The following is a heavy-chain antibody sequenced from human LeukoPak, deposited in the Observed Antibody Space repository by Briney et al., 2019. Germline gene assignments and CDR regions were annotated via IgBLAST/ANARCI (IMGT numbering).Heavy chain of an antibody. CDR3: ARAHVSWIQLHNHYYYYMDV. CDR1: GGSIRSSTDY. CDR2: IYYSGST. D-gene: IGHD5-18*01. V-gene: IGHV4-39*07. J-gene: IGHJ6*03. Sequence: PSETLSLTCTVSGGSIRSSTDYWGWIRQPPGKELEWIGSIYYSGSTYYNPSLKSRVTISVDTSKNQFSLKLSSVTAADTAVYYCARAHVSWIQLHNHYYYYMDVWGKGTTVTISS.